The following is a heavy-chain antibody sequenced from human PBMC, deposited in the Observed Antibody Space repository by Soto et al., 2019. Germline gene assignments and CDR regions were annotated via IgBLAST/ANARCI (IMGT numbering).Heavy chain of an antibody. Sequence: GGSLRLSCAASGFTFNKYGMYWVRQAPGKGLEWVALIWYDGSNKYYADSVKGRFTISRDNSKNTLYLQMNSLRVEDTAVYYCATDCSGGSCYSQWGQGTLVTVSS. CDR1: GFTFNKYG. CDR3: ATDCSGGSCYSQ. CDR2: IWYDGSNK. J-gene: IGHJ4*02. D-gene: IGHD2-15*01. V-gene: IGHV3-33*07.